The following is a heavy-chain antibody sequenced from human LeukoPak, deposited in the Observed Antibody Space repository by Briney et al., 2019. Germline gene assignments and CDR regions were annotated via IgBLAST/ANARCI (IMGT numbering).Heavy chain of an antibody. CDR2: TNRDGSEK. CDR1: EFTFTNFW. Sequence: LSGGSLRLSCAASEFTFTNFWMSWVRQAPGKGLEWVANTNRDGSEKYYVDSVKGRVTISRDNAMNFLYLQLNSLRVDDTAVYYCARDSASCRGCAFDIWGQGTVVTVSS. V-gene: IGHV3-7*01. CDR3: ARDSASCRGCAFDI. D-gene: IGHD2-2*01. J-gene: IGHJ3*02.